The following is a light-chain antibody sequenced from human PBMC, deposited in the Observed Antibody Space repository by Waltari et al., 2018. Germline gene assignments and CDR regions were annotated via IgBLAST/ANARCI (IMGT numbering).Light chain of an antibody. J-gene: IGLJ7*01. Sequence: QSALTQPRSVSGSPGQSVTISCSGTSSDVGNYHFLSWYQQHPGNAPKLLIYDVVKRPSGVPDRFSGSKSGNTASLTISGLQTEDEADYYCCSYAGSYTFVFGGGTQLTVL. CDR1: SSDVGNYHF. V-gene: IGLV2-11*01. CDR3: CSYAGSYTFV. CDR2: DVV.